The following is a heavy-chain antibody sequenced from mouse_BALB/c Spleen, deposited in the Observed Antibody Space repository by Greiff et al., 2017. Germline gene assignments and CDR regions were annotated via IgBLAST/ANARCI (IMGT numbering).Heavy chain of an antibody. D-gene: IGHD1-1*01. V-gene: IGHV2-6-7*01. CDR2: IWGDGST. CDR3: ASGDYYGSSYGWFAY. J-gene: IGHJ3*01. Sequence: VQLQQSGPGLVAPSQSLSITCTVSGFSLTGYGVNWVRQPPGKGLEWLGMIWGDGSTDYNSALKSRLSISKDNSKSQVFLKMNSLQTDDTARYYCASGDYYGSSYGWFAYWGQGTLVTVSA. CDR1: GFSLTGYG.